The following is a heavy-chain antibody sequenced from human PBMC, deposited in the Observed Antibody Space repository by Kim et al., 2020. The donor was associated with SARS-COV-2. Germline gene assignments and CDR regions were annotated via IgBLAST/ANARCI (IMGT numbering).Heavy chain of an antibody. CDR1: GGSISHYY. V-gene: IGHV4-59*08. D-gene: IGHD1-26*01. Sequence: SETLSLTCTVSGGSISHYYWNWIRQPPGKGPEWVGFIHYSGSANYNPSLESRVSMSIDMSKNQFSLKLTSVTAADTAVYYCARFSGPFDLWGRGTLVTVSS. CDR2: IHYSGSA. J-gene: IGHJ2*01. CDR3: ARFSGPFDL.